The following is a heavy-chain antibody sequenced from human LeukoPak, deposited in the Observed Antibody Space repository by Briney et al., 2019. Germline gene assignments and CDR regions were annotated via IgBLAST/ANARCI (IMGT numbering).Heavy chain of an antibody. D-gene: IGHD1-26*01. Sequence: PGRSLRLSCAASGFTFSSYAMHWVRQAPGKGLEWVAVISYDGSNKYYADSVKGRFTISRDNSKNTLYLRMNSLRAEDTAVYYCARDLLARGSYYSYWGQGTLVTVSS. CDR2: ISYDGSNK. CDR3: ARDLLARGSYYSY. CDR1: GFTFSSYA. J-gene: IGHJ4*02. V-gene: IGHV3-30-3*01.